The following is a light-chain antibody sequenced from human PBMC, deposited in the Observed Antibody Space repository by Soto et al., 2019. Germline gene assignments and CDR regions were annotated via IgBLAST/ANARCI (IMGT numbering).Light chain of an antibody. V-gene: IGKV1-5*03. CDR1: QGISTY. J-gene: IGKJ1*01. Sequence: DIQMTQSPSSLSESAGDRVTITCRASQGISTYLNWYQQKPGKAPKLLIYKASSLESGVPSRFSGSGSGTESTLTISSLQPDDFATYYCQQYNSYPWTFGQGTKVDI. CDR2: KAS. CDR3: QQYNSYPWT.